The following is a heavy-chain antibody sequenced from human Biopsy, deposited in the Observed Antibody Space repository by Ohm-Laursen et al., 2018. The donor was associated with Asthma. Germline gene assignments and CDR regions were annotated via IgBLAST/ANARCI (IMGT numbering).Heavy chain of an antibody. CDR1: GFTFDDYA. CDR2: ISWNSGSI. V-gene: IGHV3-9*01. J-gene: IGHJ4*02. Sequence: RSLRLFCTASGFTFDDYAMHWVRQAPGKGLEWVSGISWNSGSIGYADSVKGRFTISRDNSKNSLYLQMNSLRAEDTALYYCAKGEWELLEANFDYWGQGTLVTVSS. CDR3: AKGEWELLEANFDY. D-gene: IGHD1-26*01.